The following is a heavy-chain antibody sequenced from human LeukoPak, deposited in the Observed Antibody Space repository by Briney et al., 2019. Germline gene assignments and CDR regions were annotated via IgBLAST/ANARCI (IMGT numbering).Heavy chain of an antibody. CDR1: GFTFSHYP. CDR2: ISYDSNYR. J-gene: IGHJ4*02. CDR3: ARDRRYYFDY. Sequence: GGSLRLSYAASGFTFSHYPMHWVRQAPGKGLEWLAVISYDSNYRYYADSVKGRFTISRGNSNNTLYLQIDSLRPEDTAMYFCARDRRYYFDYWGQGTLVTVSS. V-gene: IGHV3-30*01.